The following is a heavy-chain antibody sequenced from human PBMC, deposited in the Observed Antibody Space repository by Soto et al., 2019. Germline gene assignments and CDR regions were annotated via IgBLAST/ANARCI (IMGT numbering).Heavy chain of an antibody. V-gene: IGHV4-4*02. D-gene: IGHD2-21*02. CDR1: GVSISSDKW. J-gene: IGHJ4*02. CDR3: ARGGDWKFDY. CDR2: IHHSGRS. Sequence: QVQLQESGPGLVKPSGTLSLTCAVSGVSISSDKWWSWVRQPPGKGLEWIGEIHHSGRSNYNPSLEXRVAISVDKSKNQFSLKLSSVTAADTAVYYCARGGDWKFDYWGQGTLGTVSS.